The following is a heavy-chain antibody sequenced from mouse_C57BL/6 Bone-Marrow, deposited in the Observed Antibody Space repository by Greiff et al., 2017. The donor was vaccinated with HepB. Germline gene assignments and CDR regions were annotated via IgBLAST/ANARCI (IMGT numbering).Heavy chain of an antibody. Sequence: VQLQQSGPELVKPGASVKISCKASGYSFTSYYIHWVKQRPGQGLEWIGWIYPGSGNTKYNEKFKGKATLTADTSSSTAYMQLSSLTSEDSAVYYCAREGDEGREENYAMDYWGQGTSVTVSS. D-gene: IGHD3-3*01. J-gene: IGHJ4*01. V-gene: IGHV1-66*01. CDR3: AREGDEGREENYAMDY. CDR2: IYPGSGNT. CDR1: GYSFTSYY.